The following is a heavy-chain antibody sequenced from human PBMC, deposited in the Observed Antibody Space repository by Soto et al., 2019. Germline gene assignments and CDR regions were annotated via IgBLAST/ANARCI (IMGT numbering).Heavy chain of an antibody. CDR1: GGSISSGDYY. Sequence: PSETLSLTCTVSGGSISSGDYYWSWIRQPPVKGLEWIGYIYYSGSTYYNPSLKSRVTISVDTSKNQFSLKLSSVTAADTAVYYCARARSWGLYYYYYGMDVWGQGTTVT. J-gene: IGHJ6*02. D-gene: IGHD6-6*01. CDR2: IYYSGST. CDR3: ARARSWGLYYYYYGMDV. V-gene: IGHV4-30-4*01.